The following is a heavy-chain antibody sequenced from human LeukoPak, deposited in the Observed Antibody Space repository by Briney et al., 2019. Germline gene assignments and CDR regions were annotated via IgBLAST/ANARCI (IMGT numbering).Heavy chain of an antibody. V-gene: IGHV3-23*01. CDR2: ISASAGST. CDR3: AKTTTGYSSGRYPGWPVDY. J-gene: IGHJ4*02. CDR1: GFTFSSYA. D-gene: IGHD6-19*01. Sequence: GGSLRLSCAASGFTFSSYAMSRVRQAPGEGLEWVSTISASAGSTYYADSVKGRFTIFRDNSKNTVYLQMNSLRAEDTAVYYCAKTTTGYSSGRYPGWPVDYWGQGTLVTVSS.